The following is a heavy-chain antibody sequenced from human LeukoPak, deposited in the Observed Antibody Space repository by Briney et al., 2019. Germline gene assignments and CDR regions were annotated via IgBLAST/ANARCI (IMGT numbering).Heavy chain of an antibody. CDR3: AKEVGAAFDY. CDR2: IWYDGSNK. Sequence: GGSLRLSCAASEFTFSSYGMHWVRQAPGKGLEWVAVIWYDGSNKYYADSVKGRFTISRDNSKNTLYLQMNSLRAEDTAVYYCAKEVGAAFDYWGQGTLVTVSS. CDR1: EFTFSSYG. D-gene: IGHD1-26*01. V-gene: IGHV3-33*06. J-gene: IGHJ4*02.